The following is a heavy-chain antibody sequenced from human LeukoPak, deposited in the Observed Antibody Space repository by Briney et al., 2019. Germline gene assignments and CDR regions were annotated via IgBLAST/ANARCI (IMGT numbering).Heavy chain of an antibody. CDR2: FYPDDSDT. V-gene: IGHV5-51*01. CDR3: ARQGGERNWFDP. J-gene: IGHJ5*02. D-gene: IGHD3-10*01. Sequence: GESLKISCQGSGYRFTSYWIGWVRQKPGKGLEWLGMFYPDDSDTRYSPSFLGQVTISADTSINTAYLQWSSLMASDTAIYYCARQGGERNWFDPRGQGTLVTVSS. CDR1: GYRFTSYW.